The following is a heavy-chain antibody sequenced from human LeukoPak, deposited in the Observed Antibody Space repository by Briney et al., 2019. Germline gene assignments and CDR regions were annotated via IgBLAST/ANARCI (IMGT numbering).Heavy chain of an antibody. CDR1: GGSFSGYY. CDR2: INHSGST. J-gene: IGHJ4*02. Sequence: SETLSPTCAVYGGSFSGYYWSWIRQPPGKGLERIGEINHSGSTNYNPSLKSRVTISVDTSKNQFSLKLSSVTAADTAVYYCARSADHSGYDRDFDYWGQGTLVTVSS. CDR3: ARSADHSGYDRDFDY. V-gene: IGHV4-34*01. D-gene: IGHD5-12*01.